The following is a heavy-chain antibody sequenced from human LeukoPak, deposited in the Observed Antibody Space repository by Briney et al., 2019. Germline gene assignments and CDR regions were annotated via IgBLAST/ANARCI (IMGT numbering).Heavy chain of an antibody. CDR3: AKALSGWSYSPLLDY. Sequence: GGSLRLSCAASGFTFSDYYMSWLRQAPGKGLEWVSYISSSGSTIYYADSVKGRFTISRDNSKNTLYLQMNSLRAEDTAVYYCAKALSGWSYSPLLDYWGQGTLVTVSS. V-gene: IGHV3-11*01. D-gene: IGHD6-19*01. J-gene: IGHJ4*02. CDR1: GFTFSDYY. CDR2: ISSSGSTI.